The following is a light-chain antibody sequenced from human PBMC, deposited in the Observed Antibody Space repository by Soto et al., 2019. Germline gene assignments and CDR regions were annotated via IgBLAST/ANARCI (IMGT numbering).Light chain of an antibody. CDR2: LEGSGSY. CDR3: ETWDSNTPRV. V-gene: IGLV4-60*03. CDR1: SGHSSYI. J-gene: IGLJ3*02. Sequence: QLVLTQSSSASAFLGSSVKLTCTLSSGHSSYIIAWHQQQPGKAPRYLMKLEGSGSYNKGSGVPDRFSGSSSGADRYLTISNLQSEDEADYFCETWDSNTPRVFGGGTKLTVL.